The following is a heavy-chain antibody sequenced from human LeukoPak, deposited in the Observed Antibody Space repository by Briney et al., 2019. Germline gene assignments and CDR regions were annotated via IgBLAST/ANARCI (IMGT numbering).Heavy chain of an antibody. D-gene: IGHD1-1*01. V-gene: IGHV2-5*01. Sequence: ESGPTLVKPTQTLTLTCTFSGFSLSTSGVGVGWIRQPPGKALEWLALIYWNDDKHYSPSLQSRLTITKDASKNQVVLTLTNMDPVDTATYFCVHRIPFMNAHDTFDIWGQGTMVTVSS. J-gene: IGHJ3*02. CDR3: VHRIPFMNAHDTFDI. CDR1: GFSLSTSGVG. CDR2: IYWNDDK.